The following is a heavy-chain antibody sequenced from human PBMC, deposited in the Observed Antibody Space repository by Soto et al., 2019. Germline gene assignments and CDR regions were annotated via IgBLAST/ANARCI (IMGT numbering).Heavy chain of an antibody. J-gene: IGHJ5*02. CDR3: ARDGVVFDFWNPMWFDP. D-gene: IGHD3-3*01. CDR2: INPNSGVT. Sequence: ALLVQSGAEVKRPGASVTVSCKTSGYIFSGYYMHWVRQAPGQVIEWMGWINPNSGVTSYEQKFQGMATMRRETSITTVYMELRRMTSDATAMYYCARDGVVFDFWNPMWFDPWGQGTQVTVSS. V-gene: IGHV1-2*02. CDR1: GYIFSGYY.